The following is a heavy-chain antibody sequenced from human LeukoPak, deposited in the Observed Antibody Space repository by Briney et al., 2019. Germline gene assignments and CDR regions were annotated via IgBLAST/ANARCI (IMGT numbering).Heavy chain of an antibody. CDR1: GDSTSSIAYY. CDR2: VYYTGST. V-gene: IGHV4-39*01. J-gene: IGHJ4*02. CDR3: ASLPHIWGYYDSSGAIDY. Sequence: SETLSLTCTVSGDSTSSIAYYWGWIRQPPGKGLEWIGSVYYTGSTYYNPSLESRVTISVDTSNNQFSLKLTSLSAADTAVYYCASLPHIWGYYDSSGAIDYWGQGTLVTVSS. D-gene: IGHD3-22*01.